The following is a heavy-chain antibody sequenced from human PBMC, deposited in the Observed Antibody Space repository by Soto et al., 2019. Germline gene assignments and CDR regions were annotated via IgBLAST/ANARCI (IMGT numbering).Heavy chain of an antibody. D-gene: IGHD3-22*01. CDR1: GYTFTSYG. J-gene: IGHJ4*02. Sequence: ASVKVSCKASGYTFTSYGISWVRQAPGQGLEWMGWISAYNGNTNYAQKLQGRVTMTTDTSTSTAYMELRSLRSDDTAVYYCAXVRVSGFEYYYDSSGYYHFDYWGQGNLVTVSS. CDR2: ISAYNGNT. V-gene: IGHV1-18*01. CDR3: AXVRVSGFEYYYDSSGYYHFDY.